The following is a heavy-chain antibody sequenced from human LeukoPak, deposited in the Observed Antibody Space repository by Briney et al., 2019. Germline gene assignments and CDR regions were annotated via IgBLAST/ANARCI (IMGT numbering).Heavy chain of an antibody. CDR2: IHYSGTT. V-gene: IGHV4-59*08. CDR3: ARHLPNRGSYGMDV. Sequence: SETLSLICTVSGASSTSYYWSWIRQPPGKGLEWMGYIHYSGTTNYNPTVTTRVTFSVDTSKAQVSLKLRSVTAADTAVYYCARHLPNRGSYGMDVWDQGTTVTVSS. CDR1: GASSTSYY. J-gene: IGHJ6*02. D-gene: IGHD1-26*01.